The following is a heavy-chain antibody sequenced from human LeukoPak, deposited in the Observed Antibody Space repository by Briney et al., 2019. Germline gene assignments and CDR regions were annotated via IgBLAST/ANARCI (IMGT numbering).Heavy chain of an antibody. D-gene: IGHD4-17*01. CDR3: ARLQDGDYSHYFDY. V-gene: IGHV4-59*08. CDR1: GGSLSSYY. CDR2: IYYSGST. J-gene: IGHJ4*02. Sequence: PSETLSLTCTVSGGSLSSYYWSWIRQPPGEGLEWVGYIYYSGSTNYNPSLKSRVTISVDTSKNQFSLKLSSVTAADTAVYYCARLQDGDYSHYFDYWGQGTLVTVSS.